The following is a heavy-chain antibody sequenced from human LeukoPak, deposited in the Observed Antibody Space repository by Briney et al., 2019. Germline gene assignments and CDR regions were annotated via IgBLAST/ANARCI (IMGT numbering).Heavy chain of an antibody. Sequence: GRSLRLSCAASGFTFSSYAMHWVRQAPGKGLEWVSTITTSDGNTYYADSVKGRFTVSRDNSKNTLYLQMNSLRAEDTAVYYCAKDGGLWVSAHWGDSWGRGTLVTVSS. CDR2: ITTSDGNT. CDR1: GFTFSSYA. V-gene: IGHV3-23*01. J-gene: IGHJ4*02. D-gene: IGHD7-27*01. CDR3: AKDGGLWVSAHWGDS.